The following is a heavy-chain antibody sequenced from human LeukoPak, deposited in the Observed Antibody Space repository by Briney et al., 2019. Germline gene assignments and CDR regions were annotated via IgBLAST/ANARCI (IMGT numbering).Heavy chain of an antibody. Sequence: ASVKVSCKASVYTFTSYYMHWVRQAPGQGLEWMGIINPSGGSTSYAQKLQGRVTMTRDTSTSTVYMELSSLRSEDTAVYYCARDLFETRVVSAPNLWYWGQGTLVTVPS. CDR2: INPSGGST. CDR3: ARDLFETRVVSAPNLWY. J-gene: IGHJ4*02. D-gene: IGHD3-3*01. CDR1: VYTFTSYY. V-gene: IGHV1-46*01.